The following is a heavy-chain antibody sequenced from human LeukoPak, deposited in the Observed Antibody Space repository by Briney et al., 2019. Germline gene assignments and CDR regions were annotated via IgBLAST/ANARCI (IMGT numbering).Heavy chain of an antibody. CDR2: IIPVFDTA. CDR3: AKDWHILTGRNCFDP. CDR1: GGTFSSYD. J-gene: IGHJ5*01. Sequence: ASVKVSCKASGGTFSSYDIRWVRQAPGQGLEWMGGIIPVFDTANCAQKFQGRVTMSTDTSTSTAYMELRSLRFDDTAIYYCAKDWHILTGRNCFDPWGQGTLVTVSS. D-gene: IGHD3-9*01. V-gene: IGHV1-69*05.